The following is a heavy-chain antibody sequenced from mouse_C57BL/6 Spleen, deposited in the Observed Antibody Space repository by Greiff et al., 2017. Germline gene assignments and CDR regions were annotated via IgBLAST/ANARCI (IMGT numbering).Heavy chain of an antibody. Sequence: VQLQQSGTELVKPGASVKLSCKASGYTFTSYWMHWVKQRPGQGLEWIGNINPSNGGTNYNEKFKSKATLTVDKSSSTAYMQLRSLTSEDTAVYYCARSWGYGNYVDYWGQGTTLTVSS. V-gene: IGHV1-53*01. CDR3: ARSWGYGNYVDY. J-gene: IGHJ2*01. D-gene: IGHD2-10*02. CDR1: GYTFTSYW. CDR2: INPSNGGT.